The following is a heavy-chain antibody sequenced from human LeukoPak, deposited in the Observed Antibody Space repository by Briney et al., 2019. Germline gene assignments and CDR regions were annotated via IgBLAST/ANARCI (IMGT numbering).Heavy chain of an antibody. CDR1: GFTVSSNY. J-gene: IGHJ4*02. Sequence: GGSLRLSCAASGFTVSSNYMSWVRQAPGKGLEWVSVIYSGGSTYYADSVKGRFTISRDNSKNTLYLQMNSLRAEDTAVYYCARDSRAVAGTDWFGFFDYWGQGTLVTVSS. D-gene: IGHD6-19*01. CDR2: IYSGGST. V-gene: IGHV3-66*01. CDR3: ARDSRAVAGTDWFGFFDY.